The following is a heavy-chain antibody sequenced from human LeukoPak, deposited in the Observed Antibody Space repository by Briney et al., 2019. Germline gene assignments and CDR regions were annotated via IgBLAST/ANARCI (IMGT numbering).Heavy chain of an antibody. CDR1: GGSFSGYY. D-gene: IGHD3-10*01. Sequence: SETLSLTCAVYGGSFSGYYWSWIRQPPGKGLEWIGEINHSGSTNYNPSLKSRVTISVDTSKNQFSLKLSSVTAADTAVYYCARVHSPYLWFGENWFDPWGQGTLVTVSS. V-gene: IGHV4-34*01. J-gene: IGHJ5*02. CDR2: INHSGST. CDR3: ARVHSPYLWFGENWFDP.